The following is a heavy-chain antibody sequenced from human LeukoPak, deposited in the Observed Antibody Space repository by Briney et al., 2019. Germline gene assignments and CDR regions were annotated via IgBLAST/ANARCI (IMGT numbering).Heavy chain of an antibody. CDR2: MNTNSGNT. J-gene: IGHJ4*02. CDR3: ARNSRVASTSGLNY. V-gene: IGHV1-8*01. CDR1: GYSFTSYD. D-gene: IGHD4-23*01. Sequence: ASVKVSCIASGYSFTSYDINWVRQATGQGLEWMGWMNTNSGNTGFAPKFQGRVTMTRDTSKGTAYMELSSLRSDDTAFYYCARNSRVASTSGLNYWGQGTLVTVFS.